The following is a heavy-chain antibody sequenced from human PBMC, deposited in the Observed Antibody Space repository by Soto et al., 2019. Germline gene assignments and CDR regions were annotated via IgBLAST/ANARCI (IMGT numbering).Heavy chain of an antibody. CDR1: GYTFTSYA. CDR2: TNAGNGNT. J-gene: IGHJ4*02. CDR3: ARDISYDTRSGWDHYGFDY. V-gene: IGHV1-3*01. Sequence: QVKLVQSGAEVKKPGASVKVSCKASGYTFTSYAMHWVRQAPGQRLEWMGWTNAGNGNTKYSQKFQGRVTITRDTSASTAYMELSSLRSEDTAVYYCARDISYDTRSGWDHYGFDYWGQGTLVTVSS. D-gene: IGHD6-19*01.